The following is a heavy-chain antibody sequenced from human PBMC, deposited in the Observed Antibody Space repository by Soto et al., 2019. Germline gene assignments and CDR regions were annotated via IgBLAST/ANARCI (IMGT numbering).Heavy chain of an antibody. CDR1: GGTFSSYR. CDR3: ARDSGAKLSSS. J-gene: IGHJ4*02. CDR2: IVPIYRTA. D-gene: IGHD6-13*01. V-gene: IGHV1-69*13. Sequence: SVKVSCKASGGTFSSYRFNWVRQARGQGLEWLGGIVPIYRTADYAQKFQGRVTITADESTRTVYMELSSLKSQDTALYYCARDSGAKLSSSWGQGTLVTVSS.